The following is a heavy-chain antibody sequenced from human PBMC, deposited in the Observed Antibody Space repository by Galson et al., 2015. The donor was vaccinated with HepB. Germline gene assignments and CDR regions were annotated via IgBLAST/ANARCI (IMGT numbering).Heavy chain of an antibody. V-gene: IGHV3-30*04. CDR1: GFTFSSYA. J-gene: IGHJ6*02. CDR3: ARDYERYYYYGMDV. CDR2: ISYDGSNK. D-gene: IGHD5-12*01. Sequence: SLRLSCAASGFTFSSYAMHWVRQAPGKGLEWVAVISYDGSNKYYADSVKGRFTISRDNSKNTLYLQMNSLRAEDTAVYYCARDYERYYYYGMDVWGQGTTVTVSS.